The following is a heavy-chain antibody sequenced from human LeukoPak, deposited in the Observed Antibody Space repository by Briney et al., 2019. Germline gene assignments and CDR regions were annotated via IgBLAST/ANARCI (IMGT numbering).Heavy chain of an antibody. V-gene: IGHV3-30*02. CDR2: IRLDGSSK. Sequence: GGSLRLSCAASGFTFSSYGMHWVRQAPGKGLEWAAFIRLDGSSKSYADSVRGRFTISRDNSKNTLYLQMNSLRAEDTAVYYCARSCSGGSCYTDYWGQGTLVTVSS. CDR1: GFTFSSYG. CDR3: ARSCSGGSCYTDY. J-gene: IGHJ4*02. D-gene: IGHD2-15*01.